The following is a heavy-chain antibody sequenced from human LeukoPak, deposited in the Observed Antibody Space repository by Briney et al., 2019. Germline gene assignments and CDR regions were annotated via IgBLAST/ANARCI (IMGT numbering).Heavy chain of an antibody. CDR2: IWYDGSNK. V-gene: IGHV3-33*01. J-gene: IGHJ4*02. D-gene: IGHD3-9*01. CDR3: ARDLTGRNYFDY. Sequence: GGSLRLSCAASGFTFSSYRMHWFRQAPRKGLEWVAVIWYDGSNKYYADSVKGRFTISRDNSKNTLYLQMNSLRAEDTAVYYCARDLTGRNYFDYWREGTLVSVSS. CDR1: GFTFSSYR.